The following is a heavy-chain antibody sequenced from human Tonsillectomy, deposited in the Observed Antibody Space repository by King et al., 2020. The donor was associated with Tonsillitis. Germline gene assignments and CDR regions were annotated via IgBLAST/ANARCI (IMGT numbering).Heavy chain of an antibody. CDR1: GGPISSGGYY. CDR3: ARGLFGSTVADAFDI. V-gene: IGHV4-31*03. Sequence: VQLQESGPGLVKPSQTLSLTCKVSGGPISSGGYYWSWIRQHPGKGLEWIGYIYYSGSTYYNPSLKSRVTISVDTSKNHFSLKLSSVTAAATAVYYGARGLFGSTVADAFDIWGQGTLVAVSS. J-gene: IGHJ3*02. D-gene: IGHD2-2*01. CDR2: IYYSGST.